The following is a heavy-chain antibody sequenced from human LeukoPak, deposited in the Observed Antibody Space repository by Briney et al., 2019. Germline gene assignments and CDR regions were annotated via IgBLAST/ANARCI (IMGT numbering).Heavy chain of an antibody. CDR2: FKTKYSQV. V-gene: IGHV3-23*05. CDR3: ARSVPDYTRFDY. D-gene: IGHD4-11*01. Sequence: GGSLRLSCVTSGFTFSDYAMNWVRQAPGKGLEWVSTFKTKYSQVYYAESVRGRFTISTDNSEKTVYLQMNSLRVEDTALYYCARSVPDYTRFDYWGQGALVTVSS. J-gene: IGHJ4*02. CDR1: GFTFSDYA.